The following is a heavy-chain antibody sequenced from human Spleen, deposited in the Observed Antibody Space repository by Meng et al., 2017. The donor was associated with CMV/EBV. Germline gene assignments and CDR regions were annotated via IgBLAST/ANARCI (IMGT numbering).Heavy chain of an antibody. CDR1: GFTFSNYV. Sequence: LSLTCAASGFTFSNYVMSWVRQAPGKGLEWVSTISGSGGSAYYADSVKGRFTISRDNSKNTLYLQMNSLRGEDTAVYYCAKGTGWYGPFDYWGQGTLVTVSS. CDR2: ISGSGGSA. CDR3: AKGTGWYGPFDY. D-gene: IGHD6-19*01. J-gene: IGHJ4*02. V-gene: IGHV3-23*01.